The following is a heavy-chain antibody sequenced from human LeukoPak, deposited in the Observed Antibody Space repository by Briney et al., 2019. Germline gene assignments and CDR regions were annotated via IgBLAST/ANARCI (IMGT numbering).Heavy chain of an antibody. Sequence: GGSLRLSCAASGFTFSSYAMSWVRQAPGKGLEWVSAISGSGGSTYYADSVKGRFAISRDNAKNTLYLQMNSLRAEDTAVYYCAKQMAVDYFDYWGQGTLVTVSS. D-gene: IGHD5-24*01. V-gene: IGHV3-23*01. CDR1: GFTFSSYA. J-gene: IGHJ4*02. CDR3: AKQMAVDYFDY. CDR2: ISGSGGST.